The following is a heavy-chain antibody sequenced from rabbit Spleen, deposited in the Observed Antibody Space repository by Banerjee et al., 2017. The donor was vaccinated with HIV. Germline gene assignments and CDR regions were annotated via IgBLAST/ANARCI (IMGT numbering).Heavy chain of an antibody. J-gene: IGHJ4*01. Sequence: QEQLVESGGGLVKPGASLTLICTASGFSFSSGYDMCWVRQAPGKGLEWIGCIYTGNGKTFYAGRAKGRFTISKASSTTVTLQMTSLTAADTAAYFCARDGYSRGWGIILYYFNLWGPGTLVTVS. CDR1: GFSFSSGYD. V-gene: IGHV1S45*01. CDR2: IYTGNGKT. CDR3: ARDGYSRGWGIILYYFNL. D-gene: IGHD4-1*01.